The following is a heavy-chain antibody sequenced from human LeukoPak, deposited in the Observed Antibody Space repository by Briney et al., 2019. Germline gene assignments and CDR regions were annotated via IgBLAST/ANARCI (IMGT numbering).Heavy chain of an antibody. J-gene: IGHJ4*02. Sequence: GGSLRLSCAASGFTFSSYGMHWVRQAPGKGLEWVAVISYDGSNKYYADSVKGRFTIYRDNSKNTLYLQMNSLRAEDTAVYYCAKDVDPFGSGSYVEGFDYWGQGTLVTVSS. CDR3: AKDVDPFGSGSYVEGFDY. V-gene: IGHV3-30*18. CDR1: GFTFSSYG. CDR2: ISYDGSNK. D-gene: IGHD3-10*01.